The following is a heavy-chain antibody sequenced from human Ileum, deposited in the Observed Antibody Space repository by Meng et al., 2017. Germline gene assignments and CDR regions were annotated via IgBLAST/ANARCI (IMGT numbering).Heavy chain of an antibody. CDR1: GFTFSSYS. V-gene: IGHV3-21*01. J-gene: IGHJ6*02. CDR2: ISSSSSYI. CDR3: AREIVVVVAATPHDYYYYGMDV. D-gene: IGHD2-15*01. Sequence: GESLKISCAASGFTFSSYSMNWVRQAPGKGLEWVSSISSSSSYIYYADSVKGRFTISRDNAKNSLYLQMNSLRDEDTAVYYCAREIVVVVAATPHDYYYYGMDVWGQGTTVTVSS.